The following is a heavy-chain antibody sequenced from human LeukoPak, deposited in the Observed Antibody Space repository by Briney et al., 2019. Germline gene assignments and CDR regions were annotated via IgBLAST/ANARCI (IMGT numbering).Heavy chain of an antibody. CDR3: AKNSGSLSLRTYYFDY. CDR1: GFTFSSYA. D-gene: IGHD1-26*01. CDR2: ISGSGGST. Sequence: GGSLRLSCAASGFTFSSYAMSWVRQAPRKGLEWVSAISGSGGSTYYADSVKGRFTISRDNSKNTLYLQMNSLRAEDTAVYYCAKNSGSLSLRTYYFDYWGQGTLVTVSP. J-gene: IGHJ4*02. V-gene: IGHV3-23*01.